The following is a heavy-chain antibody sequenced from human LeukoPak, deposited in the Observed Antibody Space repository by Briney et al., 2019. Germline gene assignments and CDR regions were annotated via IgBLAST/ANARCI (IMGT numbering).Heavy chain of an antibody. Sequence: GGSLRLSCAASGFTFSSYAMHWVRQAPGKGLEWVAVISYDGSNKYYADSVKGRFTISRDNSKNTLYLQMNSLRAEDTAVYYCARDNVDYWGQGTLVTVSS. CDR3: ARDNVDY. CDR2: ISYDGSNK. J-gene: IGHJ4*02. D-gene: IGHD2-8*01. CDR1: GFTFSSYA. V-gene: IGHV3-30*04.